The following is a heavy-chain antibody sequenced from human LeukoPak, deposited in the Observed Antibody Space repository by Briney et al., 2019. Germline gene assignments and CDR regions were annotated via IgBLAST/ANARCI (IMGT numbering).Heavy chain of an antibody. V-gene: IGHV4-59*01. D-gene: IGHD6-19*01. Sequence: SETLSLTCTVSGGSISSYYWSWIRQPPGKGLEWIGYIYYSGSTNYNPSPKSRVTISVDTSKNQFSLKLSSVTAADTAVYYCARAKYSSGWKGNWFDPWGQGTLVTVSS. CDR1: GGSISSYY. J-gene: IGHJ5*02. CDR3: ARAKYSSGWKGNWFDP. CDR2: IYYSGST.